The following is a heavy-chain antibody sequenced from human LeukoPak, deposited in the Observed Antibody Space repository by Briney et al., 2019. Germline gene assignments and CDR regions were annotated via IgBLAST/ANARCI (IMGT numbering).Heavy chain of an antibody. Sequence: AESLKISCNGSGYSFTNHWIGCVRQMPGKDLEWMGIIYPGDSDTRYSPSFQGQVTISADKSINTAYLQWRSLQASDTAMYYCARLYIGSFDDWGQGTLVTVSS. J-gene: IGHJ4*02. CDR1: GYSFTNHW. D-gene: IGHD1-26*01. CDR3: ARLYIGSFDD. CDR2: IYPGDSDT. V-gene: IGHV5-51*01.